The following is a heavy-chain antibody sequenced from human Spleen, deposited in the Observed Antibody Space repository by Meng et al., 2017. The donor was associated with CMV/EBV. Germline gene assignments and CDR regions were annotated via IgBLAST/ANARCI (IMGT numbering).Heavy chain of an antibody. CDR1: GYGFSSYA. D-gene: IGHD3-10*01. CDR3: AREFTGIWFGQLLDS. J-gene: IGHJ4*02. CDR2: IFAGNGNT. V-gene: IGHV1-3*01. Sequence: YGYGFSSYAIHWVRQAHGQRPEWMGWIFAGNGNTKYSQKFQDRVTITRDTSATTVYMQLKSLRYEDTAVYYCAREFTGIWFGQLLDSWGQGTLVTVSS.